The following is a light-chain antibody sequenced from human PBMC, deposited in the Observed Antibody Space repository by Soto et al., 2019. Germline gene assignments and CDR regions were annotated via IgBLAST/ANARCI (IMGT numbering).Light chain of an antibody. V-gene: IGLV2-23*02. J-gene: IGLJ2*01. CDR1: SSDVGSYDL. Sequence: QSALTQPASVSGSPGQSITISCTGTSSDVGSYDLVSWYQQHPGKAPKLMIYEVSKRPSGVSDRFSGSKSGNTASLTISGLQADDEADYYCCSDATTTLFGGGTKLTVL. CDR2: EVS. CDR3: CSDATTTL.